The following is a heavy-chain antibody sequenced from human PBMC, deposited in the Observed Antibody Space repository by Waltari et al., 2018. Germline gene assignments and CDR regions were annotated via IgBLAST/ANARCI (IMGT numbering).Heavy chain of an antibody. D-gene: IGHD2-15*01. V-gene: IGHV4-39*01. J-gene: IGHJ4*02. CDR2: IYYSGST. Sequence: QLQLQESGPGLVKPSETLSLTCTVSGGSISSSSSSWGWIRQPPGKGLEWIGSIYYSGSTYYNPSLKSRVTISVDTSKNQFSLKLSSVTAADTAVYYCARRCSGGSCYFDYFDYWGQGTLVTVSS. CDR3: ARRCSGGSCYFDYFDY. CDR1: GGSISSSSSS.